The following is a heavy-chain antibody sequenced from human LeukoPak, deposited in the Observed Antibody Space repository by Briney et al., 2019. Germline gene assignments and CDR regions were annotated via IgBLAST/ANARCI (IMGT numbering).Heavy chain of an antibody. J-gene: IGHJ4*02. CDR3: AKGEDHSDSSDYYYYLDY. D-gene: IGHD3-22*01. CDR2: ISYDGGDK. CDR1: GFTFSTYS. Sequence: PGGSLRLSCAASGFTFSTYSMYWVRQAPGKGLEWVAVISYDGGDKNHADTAKGRFTISRANPKNTLHLQMNSLRPEDTAVYYCAKGEDHSDSSDYYYYLDYWGQGTLVTVSS. V-gene: IGHV3-30*18.